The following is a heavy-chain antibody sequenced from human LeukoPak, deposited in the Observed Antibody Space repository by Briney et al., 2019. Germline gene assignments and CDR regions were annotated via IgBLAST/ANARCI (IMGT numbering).Heavy chain of an antibody. CDR1: GFTFSSYG. CDR2: ISGSGGST. CDR3: ARDPDFDSSGYTFDY. Sequence: GGSLRLSCAASGFTFSSYGMSWVRQAPGKGLEWVSAISGSGGSTYYADSVKGRFTISRDNSKNTLYLQMNSLRAEDTAVYYCARDPDFDSSGYTFDYWGQGTLVTVSS. D-gene: IGHD3-22*01. V-gene: IGHV3-23*01. J-gene: IGHJ4*02.